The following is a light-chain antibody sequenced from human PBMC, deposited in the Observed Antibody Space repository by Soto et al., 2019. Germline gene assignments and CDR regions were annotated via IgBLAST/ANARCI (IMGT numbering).Light chain of an antibody. CDR3: AAWDDSLNAVV. CDR1: SCNIGSYT. CDR2: SGN. V-gene: IGLV1-44*01. J-gene: IGLJ3*02. Sequence: QPVLTQPPSASGTPGQRVTFSCSGSSCNIGSYTVNWYQQPPGTAPKLLIHSGNQRPSGVPDRFSGSQSGTSASLAISGLQSEDEADYYCAAWDDSLNAVVFGGGTKLTVL.